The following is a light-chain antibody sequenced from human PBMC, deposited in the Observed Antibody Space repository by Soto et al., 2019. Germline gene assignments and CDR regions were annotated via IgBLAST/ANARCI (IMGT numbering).Light chain of an antibody. CDR3: QQYDNFPLT. CDR2: DAS. J-gene: IGKJ4*01. Sequence: DIPMTQSPSSLSASVGDRVTITCQASQDISNYLNWYQQKPGKAPKLLIYDASNLETGVPSRFSGSGSGTDITFTISSLQPEDIATYYCQQYDNFPLTFGGGTKVDIK. V-gene: IGKV1-33*01. CDR1: QDISNY.